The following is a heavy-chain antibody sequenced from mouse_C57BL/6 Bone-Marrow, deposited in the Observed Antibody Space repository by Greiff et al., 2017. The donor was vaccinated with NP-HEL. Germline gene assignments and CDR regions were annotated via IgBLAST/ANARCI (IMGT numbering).Heavy chain of an antibody. Sequence: VQLQQSGAELVRPGASVTLSCKASGYTFTDYEMHWVKQTPVHGLEWIGAIDPETGGTAYNQKFKGKAILTADKSSSTAYMERRSLTSEYSAVYYCTRYGYGSSYEDYWGQGTTLTVSS. CDR3: TRYGYGSSYEDY. D-gene: IGHD1-1*01. V-gene: IGHV1-15*01. CDR2: IDPETGGT. J-gene: IGHJ2*01. CDR1: GYTFTDYE.